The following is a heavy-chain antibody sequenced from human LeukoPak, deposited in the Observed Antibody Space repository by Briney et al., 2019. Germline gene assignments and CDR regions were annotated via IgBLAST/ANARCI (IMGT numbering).Heavy chain of an antibody. CDR2: IIPIFGTA. J-gene: IGHJ4*02. CDR3: ARDHGKQWPKGDY. CDR1: GGTFSSYA. Sequence: GASVKVSCKASGGTFSSYAISWVRQAPGQGLEWMGGIIPIFGTANYAQKFQGRVTITADESTSTAYMELSSLRSDDTAVYYCARDHGKQWPKGDYWGQGTLVTVSS. D-gene: IGHD6-19*01. V-gene: IGHV1-69*13.